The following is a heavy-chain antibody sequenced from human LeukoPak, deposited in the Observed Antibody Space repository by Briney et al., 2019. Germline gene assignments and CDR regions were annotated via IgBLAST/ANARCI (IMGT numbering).Heavy chain of an antibody. CDR1: GGSISGYY. J-gene: IGHJ4*02. V-gene: IGHV4-59*01. CDR3: ARSKGYGGNTHDY. D-gene: IGHD4-23*01. Sequence: SETLSLTCTVSGGSISGYYWSWFRQPPGKRLEWLGYIYYSGSTSYNPSLKSRVTISVDTSETQFSLRLSSVAAADTAVYYCARSKGYGGNTHDYWGQGTLVTVSS. CDR2: IYYSGST.